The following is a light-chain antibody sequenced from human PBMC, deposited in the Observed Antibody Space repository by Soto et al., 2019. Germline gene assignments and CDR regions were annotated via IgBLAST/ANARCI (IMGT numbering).Light chain of an antibody. Sequence: DIQMTQSPSTLSASVGDRVTITCRASQSISSWLAWYQQKPGKAPKLLIYDASSLESGVPSRFSGSGSGTEFTLTISSLQPDDFAVYFCQQHNNWPTFGQGTRLEIK. J-gene: IGKJ5*01. CDR2: DAS. CDR1: QSISSW. CDR3: QQHNNWPT. V-gene: IGKV1-5*01.